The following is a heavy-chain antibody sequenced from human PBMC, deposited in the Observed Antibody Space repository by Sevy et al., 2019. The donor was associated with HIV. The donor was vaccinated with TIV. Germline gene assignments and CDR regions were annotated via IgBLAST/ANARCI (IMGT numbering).Heavy chain of an antibody. V-gene: IGHV3-64D*06. CDR3: MKDPDYDLGRGDYGMDV. CDR1: GFTFRNYA. Sequence: GGSLRLSCSASGFTFRNYAMNWVRQAPGKGLKYVSAISSDGGGTYYADSVRCRFTISRDNSKNTLYLQMRSLRVEDTAVYYCMKDPDYDLGRGDYGMDVWGQGTTVTVSS. CDR2: ISSDGGGT. J-gene: IGHJ6*02. D-gene: IGHD3-3*01.